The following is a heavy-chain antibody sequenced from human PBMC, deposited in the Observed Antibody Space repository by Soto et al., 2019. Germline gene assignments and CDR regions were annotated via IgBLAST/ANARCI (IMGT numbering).Heavy chain of an antibody. D-gene: IGHD2-15*01. Sequence: EVQLVESGGGLVKPGGSLRLSCAASGFTFSNAWMSWVRQAPGKGLEWVGRIKSKTDGGTTDYAAPVKGRFTISRDDSKNTLYLQMNRLKTEDTAVYYCTTEDCSGGSCYSFDYWGQGTLVTVSS. V-gene: IGHV3-15*01. CDR2: IKSKTDGGTT. CDR3: TTEDCSGGSCYSFDY. CDR1: GFTFSNAW. J-gene: IGHJ4*02.